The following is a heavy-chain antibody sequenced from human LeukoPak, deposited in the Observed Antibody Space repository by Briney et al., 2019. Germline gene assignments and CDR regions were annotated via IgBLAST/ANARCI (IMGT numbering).Heavy chain of an antibody. D-gene: IGHD5-18*01. CDR1: GYKFSNYW. J-gene: IGHJ4*02. V-gene: IGHV5-51*01. CDR2: IYPGDSDT. Sequence: GESLKISCKASGYKFSNYWIVWVRQMPGKGLEWMGIIYPGDSDTAYSPSFQGQVTISADKSISTAYLQWSSLKASDTAMYYCARWDTAMATDYWGQGTLVTVSS. CDR3: ARWDTAMATDY.